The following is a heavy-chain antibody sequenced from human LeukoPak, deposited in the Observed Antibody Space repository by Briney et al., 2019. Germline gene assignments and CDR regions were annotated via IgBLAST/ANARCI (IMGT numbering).Heavy chain of an antibody. Sequence: SQTLSLTFTISGDSVSSNKAAWNWIRQSPSRSLEWLGRTYYDSQWYRDYAVSVKSRMTVNPDTSKNRFSLHLNSVTPEDTAVYYCARNYYGSGSYYTLDSWGPGTLVTVSS. CDR2: TYYDSQWYR. D-gene: IGHD3-10*01. CDR3: ARNYYGSGSYYTLDS. CDR1: GDSVSSNKAA. J-gene: IGHJ4*02. V-gene: IGHV6-1*01.